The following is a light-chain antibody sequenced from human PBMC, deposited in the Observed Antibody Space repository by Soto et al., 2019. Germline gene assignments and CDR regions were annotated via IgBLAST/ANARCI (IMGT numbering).Light chain of an antibody. Sequence: EIVMTQSPATLSVSPGERATLSCRASQSVNSNLAWYRQKPGQAPRLLISDASTRATGVPARFSGSGSGTEFTLTISSLQSEDSGIYYCQQYSFWPPLTFGGGIKVEIK. CDR3: QQYSFWPPLT. J-gene: IGKJ4*01. V-gene: IGKV3-15*01. CDR1: QSVNSN. CDR2: DAS.